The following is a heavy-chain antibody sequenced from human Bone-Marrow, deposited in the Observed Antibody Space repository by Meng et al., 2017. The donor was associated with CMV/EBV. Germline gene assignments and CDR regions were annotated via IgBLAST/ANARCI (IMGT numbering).Heavy chain of an antibody. CDR3: ARGNGGTSDYYYYGMDV. D-gene: IGHD1-14*01. J-gene: IGHJ6*02. Sequence: SETLSLTCTVSGGSISSGGYYWSWIRQHPGKGLEWIGYIYYSGSTYYNPSLKSRVTISVDTSKNQFSLKLSSVTAADTAVYYCARGNGGTSDYYYYGMDVGVQGTTVRLL. V-gene: IGHV4-31*03. CDR2: IYYSGST. CDR1: GGSISSGGYY.